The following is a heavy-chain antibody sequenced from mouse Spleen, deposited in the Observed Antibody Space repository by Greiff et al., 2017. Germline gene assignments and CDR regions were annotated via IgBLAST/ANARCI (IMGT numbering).Heavy chain of an antibody. CDR3: AGYYYGSSYDYAMDY. CDR1: GYAFSSSW. V-gene: IGHV1-82*01. J-gene: IGHJ4*01. D-gene: IGHD1-1*01. CDR2: IYPGDGDT. Sequence: QVQLQQSGPELVKPGASVKISCKASGYAFSSSWMNWVKQRPGKGLEWIGRIYPGDGDTNYNGKFKGKATLTADKSSSTAYMQLSSLTSEDSAVYFCAGYYYGSSYDYAMDYWGQGTSVTVSS.